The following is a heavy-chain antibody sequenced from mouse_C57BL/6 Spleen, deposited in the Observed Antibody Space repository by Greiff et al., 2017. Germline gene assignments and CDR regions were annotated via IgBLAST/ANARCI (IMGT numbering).Heavy chain of an antibody. Sequence: QVQLQQSGAELARPAASVKLSCKASGYSFTSYGISWVKQRTGKGLERIGETYPRSGNTYYNETFKGKATLTADKASSTAYMQLRSLTSEDSGVYFCARDKKPDYYAMDDWGQGTSVTVSS. CDR3: ARDKKPDYYAMDD. V-gene: IGHV1-81*01. J-gene: IGHJ4*01. CDR1: GYSFTSYG. CDR2: TYPRSGNT.